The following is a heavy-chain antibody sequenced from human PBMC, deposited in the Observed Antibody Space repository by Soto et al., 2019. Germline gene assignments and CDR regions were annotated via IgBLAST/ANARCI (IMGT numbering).Heavy chain of an antibody. CDR2: INGSGGGT. D-gene: IGHD4-17*01. V-gene: IGHV3-23*01. CDR1: GFTFSLYA. Sequence: PGGSLRLSCAASGFTFSLYAMSWVRQAPGKGLEWVSGINGSGGGTYYADSVKGRFTISRDNSKNTVSLQMNSLRAEDTAVYFCAKASYGDPYYYYGLDVWGKGTTVTVSS. J-gene: IGHJ6*04. CDR3: AKASYGDPYYYYGLDV.